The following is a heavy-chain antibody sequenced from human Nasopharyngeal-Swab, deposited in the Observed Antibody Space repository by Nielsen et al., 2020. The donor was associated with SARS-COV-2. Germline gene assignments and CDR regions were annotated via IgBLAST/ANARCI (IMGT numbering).Heavy chain of an antibody. V-gene: IGHV1-2*04. CDR3: ARGTYYDFWSGYSSYYYMDV. Sequence: ASVKVSCKAAGYTFTCYYMHWVGQAPGQEVEWIGWINTNSGGTNYAQKFQSWVTMTRDTSISTAYMELSRLRSDDTSVYYCARGTYYDFWSGYSSYYYMDVWGKGTTVTVSS. D-gene: IGHD3-3*01. CDR2: INTNSGGT. J-gene: IGHJ6*03. CDR1: GYTFTCYY.